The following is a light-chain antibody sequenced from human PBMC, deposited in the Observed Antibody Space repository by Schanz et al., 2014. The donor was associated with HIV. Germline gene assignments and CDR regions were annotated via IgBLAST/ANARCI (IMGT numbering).Light chain of an antibody. CDR2: DAS. CDR1: QSVSGNF. J-gene: IGKJ2*01. Sequence: EFVLTQSPDTLSLSPGEGATLSCRASQSVSGNFLAWYQARPGLAPRLLIYDASSRATCSPDRFSGSESGTXXTLTISRVEPEDFAVYYCQQRSNWPPYTFGQGTKLDIQ. V-gene: IGKV3D-20*02. CDR3: QQRSNWPPYT.